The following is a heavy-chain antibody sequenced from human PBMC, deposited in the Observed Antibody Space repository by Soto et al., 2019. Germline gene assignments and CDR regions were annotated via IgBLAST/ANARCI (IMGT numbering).Heavy chain of an antibody. V-gene: IGHV1-2*02. J-gene: IGHJ5*02. Sequence: GASVKVSGKAPGYTFTALYMNWVWQAPGQGLEWMGWVNPNTGLTKYAQKFQGRVIMTRDTSINTAYMELSGLASDDTAVYYCTTLRLDPWGQGTLVTVSS. CDR1: GYTFTALY. CDR2: VNPNTGLT. D-gene: IGHD3-9*01. CDR3: TTLRLDP.